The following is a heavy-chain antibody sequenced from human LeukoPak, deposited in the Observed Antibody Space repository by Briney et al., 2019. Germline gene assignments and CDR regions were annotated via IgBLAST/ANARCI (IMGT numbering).Heavy chain of an antibody. CDR1: GGSFNDYY. V-gene: IGHV4-34*01. Sequence: SETLSLTCAVYGGSFNDYYWTWIRQSPGKGLEWIGEINHSGSTSYNPSLKSRVTVSIDTSKNQFSLKLTSVTAADTAVYYCARVGYKYYFDSSGSYNPNFLDYWGQGTLVTVSS. CDR2: INHSGST. CDR3: ARVGYKYYFDSSGSYNPNFLDY. J-gene: IGHJ4*02. D-gene: IGHD3-22*01.